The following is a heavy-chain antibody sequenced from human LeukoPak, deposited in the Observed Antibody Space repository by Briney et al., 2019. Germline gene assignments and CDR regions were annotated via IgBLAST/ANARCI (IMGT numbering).Heavy chain of an antibody. D-gene: IGHD3-10*01. CDR1: GFTFSRYW. V-gene: IGHV3-7*01. J-gene: IGHJ5*01. Sequence: GGSLRLSCAASGFTFSRYWMNWVRQAPGKGLEWVANIKRDGNEKNYVDSVKGRFSISRDNAKNSLYLQMDSLRAEDTAVYYCAKEGAYPIITYDSWGQGALVTVSS. CDR3: AKEGAYPIITYDS. CDR2: IKRDGNEK.